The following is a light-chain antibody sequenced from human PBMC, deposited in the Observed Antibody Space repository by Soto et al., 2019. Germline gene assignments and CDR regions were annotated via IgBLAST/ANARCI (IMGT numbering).Light chain of an antibody. J-gene: IGKJ1*01. CDR1: QSISSY. Sequence: DIQMTQSPSSLSASVGDRVTITCRASQSISSYLNWYQQKPGKAPKLLIYAASSLQSGVPSRFSGSGSGTDFTLTISSLQPEDFATYYCQQSYSTTRTFXQGTKV. CDR2: AAS. V-gene: IGKV1-39*01. CDR3: QQSYSTTRT.